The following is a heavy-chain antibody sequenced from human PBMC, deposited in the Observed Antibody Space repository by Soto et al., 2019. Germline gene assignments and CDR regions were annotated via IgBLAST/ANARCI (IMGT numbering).Heavy chain of an antibody. CDR2: IYYSGST. D-gene: IGHD6-6*01. V-gene: IGHV4-59*01. CDR1: SGSISSYY. Sequence: SETLSLTCTVSSGSISSYYWSWIRQPPGKGLEWIGYIYYSGSTNYNPSLKSRVTISVDTSKNQFSLKLSSVTAADTAVYYCARVIRVSGDYYGMDVWGQGTTVTVSS. CDR3: ARVIRVSGDYYGMDV. J-gene: IGHJ6*02.